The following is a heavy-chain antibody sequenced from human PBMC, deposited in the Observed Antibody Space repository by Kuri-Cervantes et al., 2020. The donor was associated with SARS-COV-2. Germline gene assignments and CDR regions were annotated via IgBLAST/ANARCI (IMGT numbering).Heavy chain of an antibody. V-gene: IGHV3-21*01. CDR1: GFTVSSNY. Sequence: GGSLRLSCAASGFTVSSNYMNWVRQPPGKALEWVASISGSGSYIYYADSVKGRFTISRESGENSLYLHMNSVRGDDTAVYYCARVAGEGPIYYYYMDVWGKGTAVTVSS. D-gene: IGHD2-21*01. J-gene: IGHJ6*03. CDR2: ISGSGSYI. CDR3: ARVAGEGPIYYYYMDV.